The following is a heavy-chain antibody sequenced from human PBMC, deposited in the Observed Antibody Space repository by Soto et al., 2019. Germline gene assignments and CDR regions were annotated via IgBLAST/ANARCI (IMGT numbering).Heavy chain of an antibody. CDR3: ARDQGYYDSGAYNFP. D-gene: IGHD3-22*01. CDR2: INAANGNT. J-gene: IGHJ5*02. Sequence: QVQLVQSGAEVKKPGASVKVSCKASGYTFTSYALHWVRQAPGQRLEWMGWINAANGNTKYSQKFQARVTITRDTSVTTTYMALSGLTSEDTAVYYCARDQGYYDSGAYNFPWGQGTLVTVSS. V-gene: IGHV1-3*01. CDR1: GYTFTSYA.